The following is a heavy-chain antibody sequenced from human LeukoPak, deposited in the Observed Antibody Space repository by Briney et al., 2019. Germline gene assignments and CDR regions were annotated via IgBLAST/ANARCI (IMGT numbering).Heavy chain of an antibody. J-gene: IGHJ6*02. CDR3: ARARVVVVPAAGEYYYGMDV. Sequence: SETLSLTCAVYGGSFSGYCWSWIRQPPGKGLEWIGEINHSGSTNYNPSLKSRVTISVDTSKNQFSLKLSSVTAADTAVYYCARARVVVVPAAGEYYYGMDVWGQGTTVTVSS. CDR1: GGSFSGYC. CDR2: INHSGST. V-gene: IGHV4-34*01. D-gene: IGHD2-2*01.